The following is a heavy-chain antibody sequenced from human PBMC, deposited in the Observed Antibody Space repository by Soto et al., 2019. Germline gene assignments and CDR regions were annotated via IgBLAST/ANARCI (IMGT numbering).Heavy chain of an antibody. CDR2: IYYSGST. Sequence: SETLSLTCTVSGGSISSYYWSWIRQPPGKGLEWIGYIYYSGSTNYNPSLKSRVTISVDTSKNQFSLKLSSVTAADTAVYYCARDFGGNGRDGYNYWVYWGQGTLVTVSS. D-gene: IGHD5-12*01. V-gene: IGHV4-59*01. CDR3: ARDFGGNGRDGYNYWVY. CDR1: GGSISSYY. J-gene: IGHJ4*02.